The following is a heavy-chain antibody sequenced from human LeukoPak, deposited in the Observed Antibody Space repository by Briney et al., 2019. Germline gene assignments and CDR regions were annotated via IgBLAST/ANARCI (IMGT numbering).Heavy chain of an antibody. D-gene: IGHD3-22*01. CDR2: INHSGST. CDR1: GASFSGYY. J-gene: IGHJ5*02. Sequence: PSEILSLTCAVYGASFSGYYCSWIRQPPGKGLEWIGEINHSGSTTYNPSLKSRITISVDTSKSQFSLKLRSVTAADTAVFYCAVDSSGAARFDPWGQGTLVTVSS. CDR3: AVDSSGAARFDP. V-gene: IGHV4-34*01.